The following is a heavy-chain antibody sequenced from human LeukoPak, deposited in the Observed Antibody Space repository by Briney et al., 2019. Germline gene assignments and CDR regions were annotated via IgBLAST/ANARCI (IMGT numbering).Heavy chain of an antibody. CDR1: GYSISSGHY. CDR2: MFDSEST. Sequence: SETLSLTCTVSGYSISSGHYWSWIRQPPGKGLEWIGYMFDSESTKDNPSLKSRITLSADTSKNQFSLRLSSVTAADTAVYYCATIKRGSIYGYFDFWGQGILVTVSS. V-gene: IGHV4-61*01. J-gene: IGHJ4*02. D-gene: IGHD5-18*01. CDR3: ATIKRGSIYGYFDF.